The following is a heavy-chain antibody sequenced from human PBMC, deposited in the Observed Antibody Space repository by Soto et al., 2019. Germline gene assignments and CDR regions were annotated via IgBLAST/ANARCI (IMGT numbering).Heavy chain of an antibody. CDR3: AKKAPSSCWYFPYHFDY. CDR1: GFTFSNYA. D-gene: IGHD6-19*01. V-gene: IGHV3-23*01. J-gene: IGHJ4*02. Sequence: EVQLLESGGGLVQPGGSLRLSCAASGFTFSNYAMSWVRQAPGKGLEWVSAISGSGGSTYYADSVKGRFTISRDNSKNTLYLQMNSLRAEHTAVSYCAKKAPSSCWYFPYHFDYLGQGTLVTVSS. CDR2: ISGSGGST.